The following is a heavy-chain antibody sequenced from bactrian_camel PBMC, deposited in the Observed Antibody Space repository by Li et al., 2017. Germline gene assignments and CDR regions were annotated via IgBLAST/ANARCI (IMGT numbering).Heavy chain of an antibody. CDR3: VRDYFSLSTWEVEQAFGY. V-gene: IGHV3S9*01. J-gene: IGHJ6*01. D-gene: IGHD6*01. CDR1: GDTIGRYC. CDR2: IESDGST. Sequence: QVQLVESGGGSVQVGGSLTLSCVASGDTIGRYCMGWFRQFPDREREGVAGIESDGSTSYADSVKGRFTISQDSAKNTVYLQMNSLKPEDTAVYYCVRDYFSLSTWEVEQAFGYWGQGTQVTVS.